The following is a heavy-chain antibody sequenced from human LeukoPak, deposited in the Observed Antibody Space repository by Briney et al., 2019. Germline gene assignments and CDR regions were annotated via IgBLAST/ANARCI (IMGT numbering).Heavy chain of an antibody. Sequence: PGRSLRLSCAASGFNFSAFAMHWARQAPGKGLEWVAAISYDASNKYYAVSVRGRFTISRDNSRNTLFLQMNSLRADDTAVYYCARGTTDIVAEISDAFDIWGQGTVVTVSS. CDR3: ARGTTDIVAEISDAFDI. V-gene: IGHV3-30-3*01. CDR1: GFNFSAFA. D-gene: IGHD5-12*01. CDR2: ISYDASNK. J-gene: IGHJ3*02.